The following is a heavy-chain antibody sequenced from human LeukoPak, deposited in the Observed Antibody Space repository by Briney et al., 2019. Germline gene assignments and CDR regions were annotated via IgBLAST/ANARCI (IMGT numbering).Heavy chain of an antibody. CDR1: GYTLTELS. CDR2: FDPEDGET. CDR3: ATEALGAIMTEHWFDP. V-gene: IGHV1-24*01. J-gene: IGHJ5*02. Sequence: ASVKVSCKVSGYTLTELSMHWVRQAPGKGLEWMGGFDPEDGETIYAQKFQGRVTMTEDTSTDTAYMELSSLRSEDTAVYYCATEALGAIMTEHWFDPWGQGTLVTVSS. D-gene: IGHD3-10*01.